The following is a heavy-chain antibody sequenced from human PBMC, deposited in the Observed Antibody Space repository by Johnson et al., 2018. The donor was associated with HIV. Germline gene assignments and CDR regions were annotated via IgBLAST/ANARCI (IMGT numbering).Heavy chain of an antibody. J-gene: IGHJ3*02. V-gene: IGHV3-9*01. D-gene: IGHD5-18*01. CDR1: GFTFDDHA. CDR3: AKDRFRVGTTMAESGAFDI. CDR2: IIWNSGSI. Sequence: VQLVESGGGLVQPGRSLRLSCAASGFTFDDHAMHLVRQAPGKGLEWVSGIIWNSGSIAYADSVKGRFTISRQNAKNSLYLQMNRLRAEDTALYYCAKDRFRVGTTMAESGAFDIWGQGTMVTVSS.